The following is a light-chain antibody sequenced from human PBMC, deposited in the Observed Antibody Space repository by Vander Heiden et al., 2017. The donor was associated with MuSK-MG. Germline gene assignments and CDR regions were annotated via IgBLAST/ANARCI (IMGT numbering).Light chain of an antibody. CDR3: QQYKYWPRT. CDR1: QSVSSN. V-gene: IGKV3-15*01. J-gene: IGKJ1*01. CDR2: GAS. Sequence: ERVMTQSPDSLSVSPGERATLSCRASQSVSSNLAWYQQKPGQAPRLLIYGASTRATGIPARFSGSGSGTEFTLTISSLESEDFAIYYCQQYKYWPRTFGQGTKVDIK.